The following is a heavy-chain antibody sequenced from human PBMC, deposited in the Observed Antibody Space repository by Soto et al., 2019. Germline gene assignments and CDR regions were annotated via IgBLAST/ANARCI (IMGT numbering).Heavy chain of an antibody. J-gene: IGHJ6*02. Sequence: PGGSLRLSCAASGFTFSSYWMSWVRQAPGKGLEWVANIKQDGSEKYYVDSVKGRFTISRDNAKNSLYLQMNSLRAEDTAVYYCARDSSIAARHPQDHHFIFYYYYGMDVWGQGTTVTVSS. D-gene: IGHD6-6*01. V-gene: IGHV3-7*05. CDR1: GFTFSSYW. CDR3: ARDSSIAARHPQDHHFIFYYYYGMDV. CDR2: IKQDGSEK.